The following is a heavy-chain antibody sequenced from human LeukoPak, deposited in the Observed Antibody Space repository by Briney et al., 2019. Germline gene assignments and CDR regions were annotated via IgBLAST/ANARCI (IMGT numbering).Heavy chain of an antibody. Sequence: GGSLRLSCAASGFTFSSYSMNWVRQAPGKGLEWVSSISSSSSYIYYADSVKGRFTISRDNAKNSLYLQMNSLRAEDTAVYYCARDGVPAAPFDYWGQGTLVTVSS. J-gene: IGHJ4*02. CDR3: ARDGVPAAPFDY. D-gene: IGHD2-2*01. CDR2: ISSSSSYI. V-gene: IGHV3-21*01. CDR1: GFTFSSYS.